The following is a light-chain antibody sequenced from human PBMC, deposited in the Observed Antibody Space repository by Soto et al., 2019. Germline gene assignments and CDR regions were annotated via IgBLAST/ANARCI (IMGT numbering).Light chain of an antibody. Sequence: EIVLTHPPVSLSLCPGERATLSCRARQSVSNSYFASYQQKPGQAPRLLIYAASSRATGIPDRFSGSGSGTDFSLTISRLEHAEFAVYYYQQYGSSSFTFGGGTKVDIK. J-gene: IGKJ4*01. CDR2: AAS. CDR1: QSVSNSY. CDR3: QQYGSSSFT. V-gene: IGKV3-20*01.